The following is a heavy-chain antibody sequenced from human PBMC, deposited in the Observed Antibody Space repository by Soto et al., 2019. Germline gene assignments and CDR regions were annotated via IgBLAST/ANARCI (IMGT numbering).Heavy chain of an antibody. Sequence: SCAASEFTFSTYSMNWVRQAPGKGLEWVSSISSSSSYIYYADSVKGRFTISRDNAKNSLYLQMNSLRAEDTAVYYCARVVYDSSGYWSHFDYWGQGTLVTVSS. J-gene: IGHJ4*02. D-gene: IGHD3-22*01. CDR1: EFTFSTYS. V-gene: IGHV3-21*01. CDR2: ISSSSSYI. CDR3: ARVVYDSSGYWSHFDY.